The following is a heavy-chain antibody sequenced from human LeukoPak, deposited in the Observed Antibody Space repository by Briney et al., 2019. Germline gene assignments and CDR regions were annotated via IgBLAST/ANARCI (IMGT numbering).Heavy chain of an antibody. V-gene: IGHV4-34*01. CDR3: ARRPVVRYPAFDY. CDR2: INHSGST. D-gene: IGHD3-9*01. CDR1: GGSFSGYY. Sequence: SETLSLTCAVDGGSFSGYYWSWIRQPPGKGLEWIGEINHSGSTNYNPSLKSRVTISVDTSKNQFSLKLSSVTAADTAVYYCARRPVVRYPAFDYWGQGTLVTVSS. J-gene: IGHJ4*02.